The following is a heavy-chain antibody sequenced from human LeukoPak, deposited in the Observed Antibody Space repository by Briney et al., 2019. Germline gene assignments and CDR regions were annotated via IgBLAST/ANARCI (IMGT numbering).Heavy chain of an antibody. V-gene: IGHV4-34*01. CDR1: GGSFSGYC. J-gene: IGHJ5*02. CDR3: ARGIAAAGTFTVRDWFDP. CDR2: INHSGST. D-gene: IGHD6-13*01. Sequence: PSETLSLTCAVYGGSFSGYCWSWIRQPPGKGLEWIGEINHSGSTNYNPSLKSRVTISVDTSKNQFSLKLSSVTAADTAVYYCARGIAAAGTFTVRDWFDPWGQGTLVTVSS.